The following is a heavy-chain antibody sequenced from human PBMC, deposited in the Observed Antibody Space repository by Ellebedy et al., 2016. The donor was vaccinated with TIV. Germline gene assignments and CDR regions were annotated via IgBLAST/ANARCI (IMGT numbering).Heavy chain of an antibody. CDR2: ISPRSDYI. D-gene: IGHD1-26*01. Sequence: GESLKISCAASGFTFSSYSIDWVRQAPGKGLEWVSSISPRSDYIYYRDSVKGQFTISRYNAKTALYLQMDSLRAEDTAVYYCATLTGGGYGKYYFDYWGQGTLVTVSS. V-gene: IGHV3-21*03. J-gene: IGHJ4*02. CDR3: ATLTGGGYGKYYFDY. CDR1: GFTFSSYS.